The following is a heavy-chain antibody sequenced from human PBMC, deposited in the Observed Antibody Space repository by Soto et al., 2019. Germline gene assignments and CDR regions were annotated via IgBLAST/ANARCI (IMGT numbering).Heavy chain of an antibody. V-gene: IGHV3-33*01. CDR3: ARDRGYSGYDSPRFYYGMDV. J-gene: IGHJ6*02. CDR1: GFTFSSYG. CDR2: IWYDGSNK. D-gene: IGHD5-12*01. Sequence: QVQLVESGGGVVQPGRSLRLSCAASGFTFSSYGMHWVRQAPGKGLEWVAVIWYDGSNKWYADSVKGRFTISRDNSKNTRYVQMNSLRGEDTAVYSCARDRGYSGYDSPRFYYGMDVWGQGTTVTVSS.